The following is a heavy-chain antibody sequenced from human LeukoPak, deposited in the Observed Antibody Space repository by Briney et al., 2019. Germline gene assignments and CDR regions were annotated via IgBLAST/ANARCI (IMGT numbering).Heavy chain of an antibody. CDR2: ISSSGSTI. CDR1: GFTFSDYY. V-gene: IGHV3-11*01. Sequence: GGSLRLSCAASGFTFSDYYMSWIRQAPGKGLEWVSYISSSGSTIYYADSVKGRFTISRDNAKNSLYLQMNSLRAEDTAVYYCARVYCSGGSCYGPFDYWGQGTLVTVSS. D-gene: IGHD2-15*01. CDR3: ARVYCSGGSCYGPFDY. J-gene: IGHJ4*02.